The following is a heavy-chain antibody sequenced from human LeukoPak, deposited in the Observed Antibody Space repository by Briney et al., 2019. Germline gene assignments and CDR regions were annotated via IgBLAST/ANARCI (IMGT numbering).Heavy chain of an antibody. Sequence: SETLSLTRAVHGGSFNGYYWNWIRQPPGKGLEWIGEINHSGSTNYNPSLKSRVTISVDTSKNQFSLMLSSVTAADTAVYCCARGRYSRDYVWGSYRFVHWGQGTLVTVSS. J-gene: IGHJ4*02. CDR1: GGSFNGYY. CDR3: ARGRYSRDYVWGSYRFVH. CDR2: INHSGST. D-gene: IGHD3-16*02. V-gene: IGHV4-34*01.